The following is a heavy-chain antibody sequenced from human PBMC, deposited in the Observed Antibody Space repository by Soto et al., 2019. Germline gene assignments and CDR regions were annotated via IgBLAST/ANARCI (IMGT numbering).Heavy chain of an antibody. CDR1: GFTFSSCG. V-gene: IGHV3-64*01. D-gene: IGHD2-21*01. Sequence: EVQLVESGGGLVQPGGSLRLSCVASGFTFSSCGMHWVRQSPGKGLEYVSAISANGGSTFYANSVKGRFTVSRDNSKNTLYLQMGSLRVEDMVVYYCARSFATGVWFFDPWGQGTLVTVSS. J-gene: IGHJ5*02. CDR3: ARSFATGVWFFDP. CDR2: ISANGGST.